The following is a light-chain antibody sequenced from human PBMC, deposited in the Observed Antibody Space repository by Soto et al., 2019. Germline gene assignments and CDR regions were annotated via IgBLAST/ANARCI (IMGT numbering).Light chain of an antibody. CDR2: DAS. Sequence: DIQMTQSPSTLSASAGDRVTITCRASQSISSFLVWYQQKPGQAPKLLIYDASTLESGVPSRFSGSGSGTDFTLTISSLQPDDFATYFCQHYKTFSWTFGQGTKVAIK. CDR3: QHYKTFSWT. CDR1: QSISSF. V-gene: IGKV1-5*01. J-gene: IGKJ1*01.